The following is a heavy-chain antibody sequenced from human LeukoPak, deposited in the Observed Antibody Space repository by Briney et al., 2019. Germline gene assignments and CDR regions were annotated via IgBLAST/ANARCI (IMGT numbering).Heavy chain of an antibody. Sequence: SVKVSCKASGGTFSGYAISWVRQAPGQGLEWMGGIIPIFGTANYAQKFQGRVTITADKSTSTAYMELSSLRSEDTAVYYCASLGYCSSTSCSRGGGGFDYWGQGTLVTVSS. CDR3: ASLGYCSSTSCSRGGGGFDY. V-gene: IGHV1-69*06. CDR1: GGTFSGYA. J-gene: IGHJ4*02. CDR2: IIPIFGTA. D-gene: IGHD2-2*01.